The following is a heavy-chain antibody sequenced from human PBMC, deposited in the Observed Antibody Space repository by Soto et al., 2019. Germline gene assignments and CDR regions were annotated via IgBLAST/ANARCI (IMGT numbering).Heavy chain of an antibody. CDR1: GFTFTSSA. D-gene: IGHD3-22*01. CDR2: IVVGSGNT. J-gene: IGHJ6*02. CDR3: AAPRDGYYDSSGYYYGSSYYYYYGMDV. Sequence: ASVKVSCKASGFTFTSSAVQWVRQARGQRLEWIGWIVVGSGNTNYAQKFQERVTITRDMSTSTAYMELSSLRSEDTAVYYCAAPRDGYYDSSGYYYGSSYYYYYGMDVSGQGTTVTVSS. V-gene: IGHV1-58*01.